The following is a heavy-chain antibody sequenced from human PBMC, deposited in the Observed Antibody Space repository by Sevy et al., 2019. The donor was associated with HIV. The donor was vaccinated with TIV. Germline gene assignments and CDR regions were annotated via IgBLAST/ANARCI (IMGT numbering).Heavy chain of an antibody. J-gene: IGHJ4*02. CDR1: GFTFSKYS. Sequence: GGSLRLSCAASGFTFSKYSMSWVRQPPGKGLEWVSTLSFGCGEINYADSVKGRFTISRDNSRSSVYLQMNNLRPEDTAVYYCAREGCTKPHDFWGQGTLVTVSS. V-gene: IGHV3-23*01. CDR3: AREGCTKPHDF. D-gene: IGHD2-8*01. CDR2: LSFGCGEI.